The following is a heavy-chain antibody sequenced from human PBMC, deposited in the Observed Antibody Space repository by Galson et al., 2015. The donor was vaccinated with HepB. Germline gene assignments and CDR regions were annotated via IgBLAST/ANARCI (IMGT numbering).Heavy chain of an antibody. J-gene: IGHJ3*02. V-gene: IGHV3-21*06. CDR3: TRDSLGGGVFDI. D-gene: IGHD3-16*01. CDR2: ISSSGIFI. CDR1: RFSFSTYT. Sequence: SLRLSCAASRFSFSTYTMNWVRQAPGKGLEWVSSISSSGIFIWYADSIKGRFTISRDNAKNSMYLQMSRLRAEDTAVYYCTRDSLGGGVFDIWGQGTMVSVSS.